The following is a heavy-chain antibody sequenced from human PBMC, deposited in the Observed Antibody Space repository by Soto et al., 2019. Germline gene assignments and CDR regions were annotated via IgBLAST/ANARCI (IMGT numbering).Heavy chain of an antibody. CDR3: ASEVISLALVGYIVGAIPSPSYYGMDV. J-gene: IGHJ6*02. D-gene: IGHD1-26*01. Sequence: ASVNVSCKASGYTFTSYYMHWVRQAPGQGLEWMGIINPSGGSTSYAQKFQGRVTMTRDTSTSTVYMELSSLRSEDTAVYYCASEVISLALVGYIVGAIPSPSYYGMDVWGQGTTVTVSS. CDR2: INPSGGST. CDR1: GYTFTSYY. V-gene: IGHV1-46*03.